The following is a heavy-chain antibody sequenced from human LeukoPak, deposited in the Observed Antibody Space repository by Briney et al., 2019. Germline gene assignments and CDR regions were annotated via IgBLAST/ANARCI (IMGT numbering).Heavy chain of an antibody. V-gene: IGHV4-38-2*02. J-gene: IGHJ5*02. Sequence: SETLSLTCTVSGYSISSDYYWGWIRQSPGKGLEWIGSISYSGSTYHNPSLKSRVTISVDTSKNQFSLNLSSVTAADTAVYYCARDHDYYDSKWFDPWGQGTLVTVSS. CDR3: ARDHDYYDSKWFDP. D-gene: IGHD3-22*01. CDR2: ISYSGST. CDR1: GYSISSDYY.